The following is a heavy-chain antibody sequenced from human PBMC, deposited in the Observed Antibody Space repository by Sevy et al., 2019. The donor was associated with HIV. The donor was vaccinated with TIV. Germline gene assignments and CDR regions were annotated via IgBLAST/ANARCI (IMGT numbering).Heavy chain of an antibody. V-gene: IGHV4-39*01. CDR1: GGSISGRSYY. CDR2: IYHTGST. D-gene: IGHD5-18*01. Sequence: SETLSLTCSVSGGSISGRSYYWGWIRQPPGKGLEWIGNIYHTGSTYYNPSLKSRVTVSVDTSKKQFSLKLTSVTAADTAVYYFHLGLGYSYSLDYWSQGTLVTVSS. J-gene: IGHJ4*02. CDR3: HLGLGYSYSLDY.